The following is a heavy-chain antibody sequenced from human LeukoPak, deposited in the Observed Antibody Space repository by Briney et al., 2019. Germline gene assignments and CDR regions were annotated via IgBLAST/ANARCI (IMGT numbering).Heavy chain of an antibody. D-gene: IGHD6-19*01. CDR1: GFTFSSYE. Sequence: TGGPLRLSCAASGFTFSSYEMNWVRQAPGKGLEWVSYISSSGSTIYPADSVKDRFTISRDNAKNSLYLQMNSLRADDTAVYYCARGLTNYYYSGMDVWGQGTTVTVSS. CDR3: ARGLTNYYYSGMDV. V-gene: IGHV3-48*03. J-gene: IGHJ6*02. CDR2: ISSSGSTI.